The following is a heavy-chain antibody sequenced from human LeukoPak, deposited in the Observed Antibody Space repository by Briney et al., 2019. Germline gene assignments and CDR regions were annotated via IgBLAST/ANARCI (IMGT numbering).Heavy chain of an antibody. Sequence: SETLSLTCTVSGGSISSYYWSWIRQPPGKGLEWIGYIHYSGSTNYNPSLKSRVTMSVETSKNQFSLKLSSVTAADTAVYYCARDGQYYDFWSGLYYYYYMDVWGKGTTVTVSS. CDR2: IHYSGST. D-gene: IGHD3-3*01. CDR1: GGSISSYY. CDR3: ARDGQYYDFWSGLYYYYYMDV. J-gene: IGHJ6*03. V-gene: IGHV4-59*12.